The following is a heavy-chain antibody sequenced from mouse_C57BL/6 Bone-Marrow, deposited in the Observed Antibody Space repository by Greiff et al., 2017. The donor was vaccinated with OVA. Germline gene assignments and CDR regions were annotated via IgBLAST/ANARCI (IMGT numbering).Heavy chain of an antibody. CDR3: ARHEERGRPEGVWFAY. CDR2: FYPGSGSI. CDR1: GYTFTEYT. Sequence: VQLQESGAELVKPGASVKLSCKASGYTFTEYTIHWVKQRSGQGLEWIGWFYPGSGSIKYNEKFKDKATLTADKSSSTVYMELSRLTSEDSAVYFCARHEERGRPEGVWFAYWGQGTLVTVSA. J-gene: IGHJ3*01. V-gene: IGHV1-62-2*01.